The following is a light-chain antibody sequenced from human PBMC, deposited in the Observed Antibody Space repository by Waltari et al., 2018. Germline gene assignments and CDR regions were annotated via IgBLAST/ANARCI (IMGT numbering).Light chain of an antibody. Sequence: QSVLTQPPSVSAAPGQKVTISCSGSNSNIGRSYVSWYQQVPGTAPKLLIYDNNERPSGVSDRFSGSKSGTSASLAITGLQTGDEADYYCGAWDSSLSAHVFGSGTKLTVL. CDR1: NSNIGRSY. CDR2: DNN. CDR3: GAWDSSLSAHV. J-gene: IGLJ6*01. V-gene: IGLV1-51*01.